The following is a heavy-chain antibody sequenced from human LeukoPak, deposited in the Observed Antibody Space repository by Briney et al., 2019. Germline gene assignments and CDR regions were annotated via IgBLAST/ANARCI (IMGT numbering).Heavy chain of an antibody. J-gene: IGHJ6*03. Sequence: ASVKVSCKASGYTFTGYYMHWVRQAPGQGLEWMGWINPNSGGTNYAQKFQGRVTMTRDTSISTAYMELSRLRSDDTAVYYCATSTTVTTYYYYYYYMDVWGKGTTVTISS. D-gene: IGHD4-17*01. V-gene: IGHV1-2*02. CDR1: GYTFTGYY. CDR3: ATSTTVTTYYYYYYYMDV. CDR2: INPNSGGT.